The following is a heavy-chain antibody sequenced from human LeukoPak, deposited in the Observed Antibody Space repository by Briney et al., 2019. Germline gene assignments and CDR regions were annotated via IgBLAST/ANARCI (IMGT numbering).Heavy chain of an antibody. J-gene: IGHJ4*02. CDR1: GDSISSGSFY. Sequence: SQTLSLTCSVSGDSISSGSFYWSWIRQPAGRGLEWIGRIYPSGSTNYNPSLKSRVTISLDTSKNQFSLKLSSVAAADTAVYYCARDVLAAPGTFDYWGQGALVTVSS. CDR3: ARDVLAAPGTFDY. D-gene: IGHD6-13*01. V-gene: IGHV4-61*02. CDR2: IYPSGST.